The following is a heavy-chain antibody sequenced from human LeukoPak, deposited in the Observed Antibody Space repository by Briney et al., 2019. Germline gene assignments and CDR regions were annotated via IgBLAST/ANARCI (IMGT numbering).Heavy chain of an antibody. V-gene: IGHV4-59*01. Sequence: SETLSLTCTVSGGSIGTYYWSWIRQPPGKGLEWIGYIYYSGSTNYNPSLKSRVTISLDTSKNQFSLKLSSVTAADTAVYYCARAGIVVVPTIRAYFDYWGQGTLVTVSS. J-gene: IGHJ4*02. CDR1: GGSIGTYY. CDR3: ARAGIVVVPTIRAYFDY. D-gene: IGHD2-2*01. CDR2: IYYSGST.